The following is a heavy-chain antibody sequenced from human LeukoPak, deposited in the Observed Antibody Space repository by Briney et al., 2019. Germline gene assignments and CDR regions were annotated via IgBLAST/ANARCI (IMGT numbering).Heavy chain of an antibody. CDR2: ISGSGGST. J-gene: IGHJ6*03. CDR3: AKDHYWWELPFDYYYYYMDV. Sequence: PGGSLRLSCAASGFTFSSYAMSWVRQAPGKGLEWVSAISGSGGSTYYADSVKGRFTISRDNSKNTLYLQMNSLRAEDTAVYYCAKDHYWWELPFDYYYYYMDVWGKGTTVTISS. D-gene: IGHD1-26*01. CDR1: GFTFSSYA. V-gene: IGHV3-23*01.